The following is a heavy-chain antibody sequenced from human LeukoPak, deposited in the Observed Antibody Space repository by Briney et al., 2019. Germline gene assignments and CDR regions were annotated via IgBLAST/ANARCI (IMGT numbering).Heavy chain of an antibody. CDR1: GFTFNIYA. V-gene: IGHV3-23*01. Sequence: PGGSLRLSCAASGFTFNIYAMSWVRQAPGKGLEWVSAISDTGLSTYYADSVKGRFTISRDNSMTTLYLQMNSLRAEDTAVYYCAKARITMVRGVIGNDAFDIWGQGTMVTVSS. CDR2: ISDTGLST. CDR3: AKARITMVRGVIGNDAFDI. J-gene: IGHJ3*02. D-gene: IGHD3-10*01.